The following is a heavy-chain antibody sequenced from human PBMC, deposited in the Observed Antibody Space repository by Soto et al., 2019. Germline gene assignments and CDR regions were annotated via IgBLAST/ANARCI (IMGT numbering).Heavy chain of an antibody. CDR3: ARDRFRLRLGELSPIDY. D-gene: IGHD3-16*02. V-gene: IGHV1-3*01. CDR2: INAGNGNT. J-gene: IGHJ4*02. Sequence: ASVKVSCKASGYTFTSYAMHWVRQAPGQRLEWMGWINAGNGNTKYSQKFQGRVTITRDTSASTAYMELSSLRSEDTAVYYCARDRFRLRLGELSPIDYWGQGTLVTVS. CDR1: GYTFTSYA.